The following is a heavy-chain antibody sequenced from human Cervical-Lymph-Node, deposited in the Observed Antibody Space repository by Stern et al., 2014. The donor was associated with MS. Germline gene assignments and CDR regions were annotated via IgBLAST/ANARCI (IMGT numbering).Heavy chain of an antibody. D-gene: IGHD5-18*01. CDR2: INPSGGST. V-gene: IGHV1-46*03. CDR1: GYTFTTYY. J-gene: IGHJ6*02. Sequence: QVQLVESGAEVRKPGASVTLSCKASGYTFTTYYMHWVRQAPGQGLEWMGLINPSGGSTTYVQKFQDRVTVTRDTSTGTVYMDLSSLRSEDTAVYYCAREYTYGMDVWGQGTTVTVSS. CDR3: AREYTYGMDV.